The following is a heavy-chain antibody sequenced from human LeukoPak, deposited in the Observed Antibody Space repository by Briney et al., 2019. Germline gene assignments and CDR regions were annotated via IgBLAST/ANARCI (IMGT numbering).Heavy chain of an antibody. D-gene: IGHD1-1*01. V-gene: IGHV3-23*01. CDR3: AKRERESYNFGYPDY. CDR1: GFTFSSYT. J-gene: IGHJ4*02. CDR2: IGGSGGST. Sequence: GGSLRLSCAASGFTFSSYTMSWVRQAPGKGLEWVSGIGGSGGSTYYADSVRGRFTISRDNSKNTLYLQMNSLRAEDTAVYYCAKRERESYNFGYPDYWGQGTLVTVSS.